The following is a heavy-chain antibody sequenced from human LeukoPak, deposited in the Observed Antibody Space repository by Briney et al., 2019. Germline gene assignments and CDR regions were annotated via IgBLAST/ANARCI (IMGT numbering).Heavy chain of an antibody. CDR3: ARDVPKAITGTTFFDP. J-gene: IGHJ5*02. CDR2: IIPILGIA. V-gene: IGHV1-69*04. Sequence: GSSVTVSCTSSVGTLIIYAISWVRQAPGQGLEWMGRIIPILGIANYAQKFQGRATITADKSTSTAYMELSSLRSEDTAVYYCARDVPKAITGTTFFDPWGQGTLVTVSS. CDR1: VGTLIIYA. D-gene: IGHD1-7*01.